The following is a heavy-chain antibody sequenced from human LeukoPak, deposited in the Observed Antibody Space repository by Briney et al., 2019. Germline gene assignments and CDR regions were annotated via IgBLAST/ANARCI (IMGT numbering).Heavy chain of an antibody. J-gene: IGHJ6*03. CDR3: DRGRFLEWILTKAPYYMDV. CDR2: IYYSGST. Sequence: SQTLSLTCTVSGGSISSGDYYWSWIRQPPGKGLEWIGYIYYSGSTYYNPSLKSRVTISVDTSKNQFSLKLSSVTAADTAVYYCDRGRFLEWILTKAPYYMDVWGKGTTVTVSS. V-gene: IGHV4-30-4*08. CDR1: GGSISSGDYY. D-gene: IGHD3-3*01.